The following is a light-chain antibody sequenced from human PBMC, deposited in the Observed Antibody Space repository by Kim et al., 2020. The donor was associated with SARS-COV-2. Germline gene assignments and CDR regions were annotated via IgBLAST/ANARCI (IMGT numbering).Light chain of an antibody. Sequence: SASVGDRVTIPCRASQSISSWLAWYQAKPGKAPKLLLYKASSLERGVPSRFSGSASGTEFTLIITSLQPDDFATYYGQQYNSYPYTFGQGTKLEI. J-gene: IGKJ2*01. CDR3: QQYNSYPYT. CDR1: QSISSW. V-gene: IGKV1-5*03. CDR2: KAS.